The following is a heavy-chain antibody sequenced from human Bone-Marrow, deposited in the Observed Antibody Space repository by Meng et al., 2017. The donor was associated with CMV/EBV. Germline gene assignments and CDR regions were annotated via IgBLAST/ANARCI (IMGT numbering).Heavy chain of an antibody. CDR2: ISAYNGNT. V-gene: IGHV1-18*01. J-gene: IGHJ6*01. Sequence: ASVKVSCKASGYTFTSYGISWVRQAPGQGLEWMGWISAYNGNTNYAQKLQGRVTMTTDTSTSTAYMELSSLRSDDTAVFFWRRGPTWNRGAYYSYYGVDVWGQGTTVTGSS. CDR1: GYTFTSYG. CDR3: RRGPTWNRGAYYSYYGVDV. D-gene: IGHD2-21*02.